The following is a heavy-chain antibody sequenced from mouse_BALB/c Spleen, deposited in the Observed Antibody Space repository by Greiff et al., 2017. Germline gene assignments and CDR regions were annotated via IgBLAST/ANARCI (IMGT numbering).Heavy chain of an antibody. D-gene: IGHD1-2*01. V-gene: IGHV3-8*02. CDR1: GDSITSGY. Sequence: EVMLVESGPSLVKPSQTLSLTCSVTGDSITSGYWNWIRKFPGNKLEYMGYISYSGSTYYNPSLKSRISITRDTSKNQYYLQLNSVTTEDTATYYCARFYYGYEGYFDVWGAGTTVTVSS. J-gene: IGHJ1*01. CDR2: ISYSGST. CDR3: ARFYYGYEGYFDV.